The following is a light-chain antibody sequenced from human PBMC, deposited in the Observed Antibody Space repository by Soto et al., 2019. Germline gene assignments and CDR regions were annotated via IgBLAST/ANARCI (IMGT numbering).Light chain of an antibody. Sequence: DIQMTQSPSTLSASVGDRVTITCRASQSISSWLAWYQQKPGKAPKLLIYKASSLERGVPSRFSGSGSGTEFTLTISSLQPDDFATYYRQQYNSYWTFGQGTKVEIK. V-gene: IGKV1-5*03. CDR3: QQYNSYWT. CDR1: QSISSW. J-gene: IGKJ1*01. CDR2: KAS.